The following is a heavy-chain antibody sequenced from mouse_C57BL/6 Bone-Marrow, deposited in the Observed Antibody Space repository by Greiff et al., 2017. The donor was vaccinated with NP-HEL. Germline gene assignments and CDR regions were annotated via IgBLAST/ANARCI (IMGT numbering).Heavy chain of an antibody. CDR1: GYSFTDYN. D-gene: IGHD1-1*01. CDR3: ARDYYGSSSYFDV. J-gene: IGHJ1*03. V-gene: IGHV1-39*01. Sequence: VEPGASVKISCKASGYSFTDYNMNWVKQSNGKSLEWIGVINPNYGTTSYNQKFKGKATLTVDQSSSTAYMQLNSLTSEDSAVYYCARDYYGSSSYFDVWGTGTTVTVSS. CDR2: INPNYGTT.